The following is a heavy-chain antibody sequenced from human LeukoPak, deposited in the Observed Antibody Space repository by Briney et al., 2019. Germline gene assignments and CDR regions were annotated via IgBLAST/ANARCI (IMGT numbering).Heavy chain of an antibody. Sequence: PGGSLRLSCAASGFTFNKYTMNWVRQTPGKGLEWVSSISTSSSYIYYADSVKGRFTISRDNAKNSLYLQMNSLRAEDTAVYYCAREVLGYSYVGSYYYYYMDVWGKGTTVTVSS. CDR3: AREVLGYSYVGSYYYYYMDV. J-gene: IGHJ6*03. D-gene: IGHD5-18*01. V-gene: IGHV3-21*01. CDR2: ISTSSSYI. CDR1: GFTFNKYT.